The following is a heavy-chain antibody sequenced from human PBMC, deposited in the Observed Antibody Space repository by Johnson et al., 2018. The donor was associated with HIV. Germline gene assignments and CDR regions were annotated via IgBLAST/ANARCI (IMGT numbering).Heavy chain of an antibody. CDR1: GFPFRSSA. J-gene: IGHJ3*01. D-gene: IGHD5-18*01. V-gene: IGHV3-30*14. Sequence: QVQAGESGGGVVQPGRSLRISCAASGFPFRSSAMHWVRQAPGKGLEWVAVISYAGSNKYYADYVQGRFTISRDNSTNYLYLQMNSLRAEDTAVYYCAKGERGYSNAFDLWGQGTMVTVSS. CDR3: AKGERGYSNAFDL. CDR2: ISYAGSNK.